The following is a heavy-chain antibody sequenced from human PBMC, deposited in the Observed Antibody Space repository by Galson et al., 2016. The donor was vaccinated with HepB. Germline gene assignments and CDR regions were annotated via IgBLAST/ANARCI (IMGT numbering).Heavy chain of an antibody. J-gene: IGHJ6*02. Sequence: SLRLSCAASGFTFSSYWMHWVRQAPGKGLVWVSRIKGDGTRPTYADSVKGRFTISRDNTKNTLYLQMDSLRADDTAVYYCAKVRQLAYSYGMDVWGQGTTVTVSS. V-gene: IGHV3-74*01. D-gene: IGHD6-6*01. CDR3: AKVRQLAYSYGMDV. CDR1: GFTFSSYW. CDR2: IKGDGTRP.